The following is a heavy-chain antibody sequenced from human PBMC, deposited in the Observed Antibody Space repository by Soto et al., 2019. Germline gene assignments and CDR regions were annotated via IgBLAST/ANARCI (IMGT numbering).Heavy chain of an antibody. D-gene: IGHD3-16*02. CDR1: GGSFSGYY. J-gene: IGHJ1*01. CDR2: INHSGST. CDR3: ASGGHDYIWGSYRYTAPEYFQH. Sequence: SETLSLTCAVYGGSFSGYYWSWIRQPPGKGLEWIGEINHSGSTNYNPSLKSRVTISVDTSKNQFSLKLSSVTAADTAVYYCASGGHDYIWGSYRYTAPEYFQHWGQGTLVTVSS. V-gene: IGHV4-34*01.